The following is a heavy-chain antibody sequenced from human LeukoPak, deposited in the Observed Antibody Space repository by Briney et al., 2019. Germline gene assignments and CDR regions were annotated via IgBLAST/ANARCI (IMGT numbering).Heavy chain of an antibody. V-gene: IGHV3-11*01. CDR1: GFTFSDYY. J-gene: IGHJ5*02. D-gene: IGHD3-3*01. CDR2: ISSSGSTI. CDR3: ARSGGPDDFWSGSIPNWFDP. Sequence: PGGSLRLSCAASGFTFSDYYMSWIRQAPGKGLEWVSYISSSGSTIYYADSVKGRFTISRDNAKNSLYLQMNSLRAEDTAVYYCARSGGPDDFWSGSIPNWFDPWGQGTLVTVSS.